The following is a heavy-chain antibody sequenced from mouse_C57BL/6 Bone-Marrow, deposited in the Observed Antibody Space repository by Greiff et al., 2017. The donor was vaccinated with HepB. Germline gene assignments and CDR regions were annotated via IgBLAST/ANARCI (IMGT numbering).Heavy chain of an antibody. CDR3: ASCTIYSNYGTIAY. Sequence: EVQLQESGPGLVKPSQSLSLTCSVTGYSITSGYYWNWIRQFPGNKLEWMGYISYDGSNNYNPSLKNRISITRDTSKNQFFLKLNSVTTEDTATYYCASCTIYSNYGTIAYWGQGTLVTVSA. CDR2: ISYDGSN. J-gene: IGHJ3*01. CDR1: GYSITSGYY. D-gene: IGHD2-5*01. V-gene: IGHV3-6*01.